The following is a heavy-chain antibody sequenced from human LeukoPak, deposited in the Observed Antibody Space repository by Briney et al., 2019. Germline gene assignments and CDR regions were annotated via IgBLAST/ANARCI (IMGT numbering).Heavy chain of an antibody. D-gene: IGHD5-18*01. Sequence: SVKVSCKASGGTFSSYAISWVRQAPGQGLEWMGGIIPIFGTANYAQKFQGRVTITADESTSTAYMELSSLRSEDTAVYYCARNRGYSYGSDAFDIWGQGTMVTVSS. CDR2: IIPIFGTA. J-gene: IGHJ3*02. CDR1: GGTFSSYA. CDR3: ARNRGYSYGSDAFDI. V-gene: IGHV1-69*13.